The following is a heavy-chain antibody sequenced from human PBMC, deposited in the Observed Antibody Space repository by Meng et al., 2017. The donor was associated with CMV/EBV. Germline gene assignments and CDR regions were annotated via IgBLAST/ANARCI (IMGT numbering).Heavy chain of an antibody. CDR1: GGSFSGYY. V-gene: IGHV4-34*01. J-gene: IGHJ4*02. CDR2: INHSGST. CDR3: ASSLTYPDY. Sequence: QVRLQPWGAGLLKPAETLSLTCTVYGGSFSGYYWSWIRQPPGKGLECIGEINHSGSTNYNPSLKSRVTISVDTSKNQFSLKLSSVTAADTAVYYCASSLTYPDYWGQGTLVTVSS. D-gene: IGHD2-15*01.